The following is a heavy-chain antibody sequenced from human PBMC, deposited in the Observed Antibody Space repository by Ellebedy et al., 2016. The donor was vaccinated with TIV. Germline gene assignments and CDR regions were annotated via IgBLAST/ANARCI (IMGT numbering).Heavy chain of an antibody. V-gene: IGHV3-9*01. CDR1: GFTFDDYA. Sequence: GGSLRLSCAASGFTFDDYAMHWVRQAPGKGLEWVSGISWNSGSIGYADSVKGRFTISRDNSKNTLYLQMNSLRAEDTAVYYCAKDPDESTYYYGSGSYSYFDYWGQGTLVTVSS. J-gene: IGHJ4*02. CDR2: ISWNSGSI. D-gene: IGHD3-10*01. CDR3: AKDPDESTYYYGSGSYSYFDY.